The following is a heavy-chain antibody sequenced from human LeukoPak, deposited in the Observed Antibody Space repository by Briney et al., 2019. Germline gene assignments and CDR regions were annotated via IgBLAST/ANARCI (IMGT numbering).Heavy chain of an antibody. CDR2: IRGSSSTI. D-gene: IGHD3-22*01. CDR3: ARDPPYYYDSSGEKAFDI. CDR1: GYSISSGYY. J-gene: IGHJ3*02. V-gene: IGHV3-48*01. Sequence: PSETLSLTCTVSGYSISSGYYWGWVRQAPGKGLEWVSYIRGSSSTIYYADSVKGRFTISRDNAKNSLYLQMNSLRAEDTAVYYCARDPPYYYDSSGEKAFDIWGQGTMVTVSS.